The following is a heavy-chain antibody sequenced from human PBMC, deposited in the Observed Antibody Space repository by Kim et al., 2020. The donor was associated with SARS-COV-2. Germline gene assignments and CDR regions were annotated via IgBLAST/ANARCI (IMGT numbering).Heavy chain of an antibody. D-gene: IGHD2-2*01. CDR1: GGSISSYY. V-gene: IGHV4-59*13. CDR2: IYYSGST. J-gene: IGHJ4*02. Sequence: SETLSLTCTVSGGSISSYYWSWIRQPPGKGLEWIGYIYYSGSTNYNPSLKSRVTISVDTSKNQFSLKLSSVTAADTAVYYCAGWGSTSPYPPRVLGPDYWGQGTLVTVSS. CDR3: AGWGSTSPYPPRVLGPDY.